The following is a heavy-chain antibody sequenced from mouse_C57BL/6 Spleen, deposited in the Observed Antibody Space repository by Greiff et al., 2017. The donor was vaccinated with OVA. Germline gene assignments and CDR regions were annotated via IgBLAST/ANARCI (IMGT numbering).Heavy chain of an antibody. D-gene: IGHD2-2*01. Sequence: QVQLQQSGAELVKPGASVKISCKASGYAFSSYWMNWVKQRPGQGLEWIGQIYPGDGDTNYNGKFKGKATLTADKSSSTAYMQLSSLTSEDSAVYFCAREGLRQAMDYWGQGTSVTVSS. V-gene: IGHV1-80*01. CDR2: IYPGDGDT. CDR3: AREGLRQAMDY. J-gene: IGHJ4*01. CDR1: GYAFSSYW.